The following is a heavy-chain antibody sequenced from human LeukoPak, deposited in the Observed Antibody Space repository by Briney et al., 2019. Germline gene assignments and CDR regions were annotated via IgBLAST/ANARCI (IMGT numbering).Heavy chain of an antibody. V-gene: IGHV3-11*01. CDR3: ARDSRFLEWLSHSYYCYGMDV. CDR2: ISSSGSTK. Sequence: GGSLRLSCAASGFTFSDYYMSWIRQAPGKGLEWVSYISSSGSTKYYAGSVKGRFTISRDNAKNSLYLQMNSLRAEDTAVYYCARDSRFLEWLSHSYYCYGMDVWGQGTTVTVSS. CDR1: GFTFSDYY. D-gene: IGHD3-3*01. J-gene: IGHJ6*02.